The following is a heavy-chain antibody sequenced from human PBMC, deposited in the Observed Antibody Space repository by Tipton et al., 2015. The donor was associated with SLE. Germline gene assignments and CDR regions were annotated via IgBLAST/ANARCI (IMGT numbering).Heavy chain of an antibody. CDR1: GFTFSSYE. CDR2: ISNSGDTT. Sequence: GSLRLSCAASGFTFSSYEMNWVRQAPGKGLEWVSGISNSGDTTNYADSVKGRFTISRDNSKNTIYLHMNSLRAEDTAIYYCAQGSYCGVDCYYYFENWGQGTLVTVSS. D-gene: IGHD2-21*01. V-gene: IGHV3-23*01. CDR3: AQGSYCGVDCYYYFEN. J-gene: IGHJ4*02.